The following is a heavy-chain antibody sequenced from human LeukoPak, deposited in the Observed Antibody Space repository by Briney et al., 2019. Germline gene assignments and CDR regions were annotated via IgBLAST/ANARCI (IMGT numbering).Heavy chain of an antibody. CDR3: AKERRHFYRESTGFYPTGFYVDN. CDR1: SDSIGGYS. V-gene: IGHV4-4*07. D-gene: IGHD3-9*01. Sequence: SETLSLTCTVSSDSIGGYSWNWIRQPAGKGLEWIGRMYTGGNTNFIPSLKSRLTMSADTSKNQLSLKLTSVTAADTAVYYCAKERRHFYRESTGFYPTGFYVDNWGRGILVTVSS. CDR2: MYTGGNT. J-gene: IGHJ4*02.